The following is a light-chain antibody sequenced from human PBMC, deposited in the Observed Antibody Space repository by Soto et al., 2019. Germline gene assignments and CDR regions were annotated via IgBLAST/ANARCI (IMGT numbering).Light chain of an antibody. J-gene: IGKJ2*02. CDR2: GAS. Sequence: EIVMTQSPATLSVSPGERATLSCRASESVSSNLAWYQQKPGHAHRLLIYGASTRASDIPPRSSGSEAETEFHLTIIRLQSEDFAVYYCKQYNNWRPRCTFGQETNLEI. V-gene: IGKV3-15*01. CDR3: KQYNNWRPRCT. CDR1: ESVSSN.